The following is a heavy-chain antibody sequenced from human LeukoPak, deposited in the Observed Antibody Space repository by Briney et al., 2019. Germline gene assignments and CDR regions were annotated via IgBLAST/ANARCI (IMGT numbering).Heavy chain of an antibody. V-gene: IGHV4-59*08. CDR1: GGSISSYY. CDR3: ARSDTIYYFDN. J-gene: IGHJ4*02. CDR2: IYYSGST. D-gene: IGHD5-24*01. Sequence: SETLSLTCTVSGGSISSYYWSWIRQPPGKGLEWIGYIYYSGSTDYNPSLKSRVTISLDTSKSQFSLKLTSVTATDTAVYYCARSDTIYYFDNWGQGTVVTVSS.